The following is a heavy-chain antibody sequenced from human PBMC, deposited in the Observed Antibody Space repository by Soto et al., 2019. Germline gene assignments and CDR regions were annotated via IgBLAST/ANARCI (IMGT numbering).Heavy chain of an antibody. J-gene: IGHJ6*02. D-gene: IGHD7-27*01. CDR3: TTDTGVTGDHCYYYGMDV. CDR1: GFTFSNAW. CDR2: IKSKTDGGTT. Sequence: GGSLRLSCAASGFTFSNAWMSWVRQAPGKGLEWVGRIKSKTDGGTTDYAAPVKGRFTISRDDSKNTLYLQMNSLKTEATAVYYCTTDTGVTGDHCYYYGMDVWGQGTTVTVSS. V-gene: IGHV3-15*01.